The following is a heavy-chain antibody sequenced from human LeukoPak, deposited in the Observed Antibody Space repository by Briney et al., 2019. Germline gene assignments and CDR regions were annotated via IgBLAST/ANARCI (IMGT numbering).Heavy chain of an antibody. Sequence: GGSLRVSCAASGFTFSSYWMIWVRQAPGKGLEWVANIKQGGSEKYYMDSVKGRFTISRDNAKNSLYLQMNSLRAEDAAVYYCARVRFGDYWGQGTLVTVSS. V-gene: IGHV3-7*01. CDR1: GFTFSSYW. CDR3: ARVRFGDY. CDR2: IKQGGSEK. J-gene: IGHJ4*02. D-gene: IGHD3-10*01.